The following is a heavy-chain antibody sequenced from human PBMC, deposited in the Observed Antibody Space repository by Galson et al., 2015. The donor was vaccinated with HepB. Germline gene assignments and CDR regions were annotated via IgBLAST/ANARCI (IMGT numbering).Heavy chain of an antibody. Sequence: QSGAEVKKPGESLKISCKGSGYSFTSYWIGWVRQMPGKGLEGMGIIYPGDSDTRYSPSFQGQVPISADKSISTAYLQWSSLKASDTAMYYCARHPLYYDILTGSYGMDVWGQGTTVTVSS. CDR2: IYPGDSDT. CDR1: GYSFTSYW. CDR3: ARHPLYYDILTGSYGMDV. D-gene: IGHD3-9*01. V-gene: IGHV5-51*01. J-gene: IGHJ6*02.